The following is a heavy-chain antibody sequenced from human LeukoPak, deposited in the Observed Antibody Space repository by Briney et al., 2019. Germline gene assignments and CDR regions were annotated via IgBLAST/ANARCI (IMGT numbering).Heavy chain of an antibody. Sequence: PSGGSLRLSCAASGFTFSSYWMHWVRQAPGKGLVRVSRINSDGSSTSYADSVKGRFTISRDNAKNTLYLQMNSLRAEDTAVYYCARDQFTDWFDPWGQGTLVTVSS. CDR3: ARDQFTDWFDP. J-gene: IGHJ5*02. CDR1: GFTFSSYW. V-gene: IGHV3-74*01. CDR2: INSDGSST.